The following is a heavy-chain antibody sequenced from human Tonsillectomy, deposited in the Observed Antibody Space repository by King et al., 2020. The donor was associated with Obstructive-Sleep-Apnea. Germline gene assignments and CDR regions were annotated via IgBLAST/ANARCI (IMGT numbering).Heavy chain of an antibody. CDR2: ISGSGGST. D-gene: IGHD3-9*01. CDR3: AKMSPHILTCYSH. CDR1: GFTFSSYA. J-gene: IGHJ4*02. V-gene: IGHV3-23*04. Sequence: VQLVESGGGLEQPGGSLRLSCAASGFTFSSYAMSCVRQVPGKGLEWVSAISGSGGSTNYADSVKGRFTISRDNSKNTLYLQMNSLRAEDTAVYYCAKMSPHILTCYSHWGQGTLVTVSS.